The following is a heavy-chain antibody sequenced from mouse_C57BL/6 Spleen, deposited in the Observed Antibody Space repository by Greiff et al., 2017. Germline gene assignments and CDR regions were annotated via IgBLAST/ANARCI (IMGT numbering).Heavy chain of an antibody. CDR1: GYTFTDYN. CDR3: ARSGLRRYFDY. J-gene: IGHJ2*01. D-gene: IGHD2-2*01. CDR2: INPNNGGT. V-gene: IGHV1-22*01. Sequence: LVESGPELVKPGASVKMSCKASGYTFTDYNMHWVKQSHGKSLEWIGYINPNNGGTSYNQKFKGKATLTVNKSSSTAYMELRSLTSEDSAVYYCARSGLRRYFDYWGQGTTLTVSS.